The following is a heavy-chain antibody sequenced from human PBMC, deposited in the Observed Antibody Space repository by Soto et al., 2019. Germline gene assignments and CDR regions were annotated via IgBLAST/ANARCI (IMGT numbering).Heavy chain of an antibody. V-gene: IGHV3-23*01. CDR2: ISGSGGST. D-gene: IGHD2-15*01. Sequence: EVQLLESGGGLVQPGGSLRLSCAASGFTFSSYAMSWVRQAPGKGLEWVSAISGSGGSTYYADSVKGRFTISRDNSKNTLYLQMNSLRAEDTAVYYCAKGGLGYCSGGSCHFTDYFDYWGQGTLVTVSS. J-gene: IGHJ4*02. CDR3: AKGGLGYCSGGSCHFTDYFDY. CDR1: GFTFSSYA.